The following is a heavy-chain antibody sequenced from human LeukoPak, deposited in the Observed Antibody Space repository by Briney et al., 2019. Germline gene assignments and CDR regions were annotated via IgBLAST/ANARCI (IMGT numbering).Heavy chain of an antibody. CDR2: VSRSSRFI. J-gene: IGHJ4*02. D-gene: IGHD5-12*01. Sequence: PGGSLRLSCAASGFAFSTYSMNWVRQAPGKGLEWVSSVSRSSRFIFYADSVQGRFTISRDDAKDSLLLQMNSLRAEDTAVYYCARVSDAFDYFFDSWGQGTLVTVSS. V-gene: IGHV3-21*01. CDR1: GFAFSTYS. CDR3: ARVSDAFDYFFDS.